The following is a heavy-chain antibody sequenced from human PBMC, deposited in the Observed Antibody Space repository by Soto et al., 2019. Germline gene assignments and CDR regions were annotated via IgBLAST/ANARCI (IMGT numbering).Heavy chain of an antibody. CDR3: AKSSGSPRYYFDY. Sequence: SLTVWSAASGFTFSSDGMLGIRQAPGKGLEWVAVISYDGSNKYYADSVKGRFTISRDNSKNTLYLQMNSLRAEDTAVYYCAKSSGSPRYYFDYWGQGTLVTVSS. J-gene: IGHJ4*02. CDR2: ISYDGSNK. D-gene: IGHD1-26*01. V-gene: IGHV3-30*18. CDR1: GFTFSSDG.